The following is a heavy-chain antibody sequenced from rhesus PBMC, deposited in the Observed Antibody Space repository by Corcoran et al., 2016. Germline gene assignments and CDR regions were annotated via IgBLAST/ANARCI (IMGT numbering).Heavy chain of an antibody. CDR2: INGLPPHPN. V-gene: IGHV4-169*01. D-gene: IGHD3S6*01. CDR3: TNTVATHSGYSFVVY. J-gene: IGHJ4*01. CDR1: GGSISSGF. Sequence: QLQLQASGPGLVQPSETLSVTCAVSGGSISSGFWSWIRQAPGKRLEWIGKINGLPPHPNQYSPSCKSRGILSLDTAKKQVSLMLASVTAADTAVYYCTNTVATHSGYSFVVYSGQGVLVTVSS.